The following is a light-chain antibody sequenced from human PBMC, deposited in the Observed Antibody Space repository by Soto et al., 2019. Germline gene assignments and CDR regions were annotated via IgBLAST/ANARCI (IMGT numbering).Light chain of an antibody. Sequence: EIVITHSPATLSVSPGEGATLSCKASQNVYNNLAWYQQRPGQPPRLLIYDASTRATGISARFSGSGYGTEFTLTISSLQSEDFAVYFCQQCRNWPLTFGGGTKV. J-gene: IGKJ4*01. CDR3: QQCRNWPLT. V-gene: IGKV3-15*01. CDR2: DAS. CDR1: QNVYNN.